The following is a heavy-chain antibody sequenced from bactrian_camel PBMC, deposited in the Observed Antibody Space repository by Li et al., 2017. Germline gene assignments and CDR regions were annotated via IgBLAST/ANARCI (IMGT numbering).Heavy chain of an antibody. V-gene: IGHV3S55*01. J-gene: IGHJ6*01. CDR1: GYTYDTYC. CDR3: AADPQWAAPLSRSLSTRDFSY. Sequence: VQLVESGGGSVQAGGSLRLSCAARGYTYDTYCMGWFRRPPGKEREGIAVIDSDGDTAYAESLKDRFTISVDNAKNTLYLQINSLKPEDTAIYYCAADPQWAAPLSRSLSTRDFSYWGLGTQVTVS. CDR2: IDSDGDT. D-gene: IGHD2*01.